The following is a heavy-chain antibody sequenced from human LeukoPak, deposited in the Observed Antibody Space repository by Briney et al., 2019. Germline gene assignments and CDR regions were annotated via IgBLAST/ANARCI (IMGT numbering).Heavy chain of an antibody. V-gene: IGHV3-21*01. J-gene: IGHJ4*02. CDR3: ARDWGVVAATPPDY. CDR2: ISSSSSYI. Sequence: GGSLRLSCAASGFTFSSYSMNWVRQAPGKGLEWVSSISSSSSYIYYADSVKGRFTISRDNAKNSLYLQKNSLRAEDTAVYYCARDWGVVAATPPDYWGQGTLVTVSS. CDR1: GFTFSSYS. D-gene: IGHD2-15*01.